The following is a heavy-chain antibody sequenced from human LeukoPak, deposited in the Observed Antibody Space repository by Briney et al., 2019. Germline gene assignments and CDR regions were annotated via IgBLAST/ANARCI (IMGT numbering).Heavy chain of an antibody. D-gene: IGHD3-10*01. V-gene: IGHV3-30*04. CDR3: SGGLWFGFDY. CDR1: GFTFSSYA. CDR2: ISYDGSNK. J-gene: IGHJ4*02. Sequence: PGRSLRLSCAASGFTFSSYAMHWVRQAPGKGLEWVAVISYDGSNKYYADSVKGRFTISRDNSKNTLYLQMNSLRAEDTAVCYCSGGLWFGFDYWGQGTLVTVSS.